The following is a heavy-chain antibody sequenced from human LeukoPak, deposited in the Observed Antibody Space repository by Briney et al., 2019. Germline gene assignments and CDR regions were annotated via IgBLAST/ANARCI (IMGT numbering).Heavy chain of an antibody. V-gene: IGHV4-39*01. D-gene: IGHD2-15*01. CDR1: GGSISSSSYY. CDR2: IYYSGST. J-gene: IGHJ6*03. Sequence: KPSETLSLTCTVSGGSISSSSYYWGWIRQPPGKGLEWIGSIYYSGSTYYNPSLKSRVTISVDTSKNQFSLKLSSVTAADTAVYYRGRWWGDYYYYYMDVWGKGTTVTVSS. CDR3: GRWWGDYYYYYMDV.